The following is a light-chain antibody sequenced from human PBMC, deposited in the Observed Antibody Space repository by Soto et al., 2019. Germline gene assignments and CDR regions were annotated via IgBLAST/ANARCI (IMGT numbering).Light chain of an antibody. CDR1: QSIGSW. CDR3: QQYKSYRT. V-gene: IGKV1-5*01. Sequence: DIQMTQSPSTQSASVGDRVTITCRASQSIGSWLAWYQQKPGKAPKLLIYDASSLESGVPSRFSGSGSGTEFTLTISSLQPDDFATYYCQQYKSYRTFGQGTKVEIK. J-gene: IGKJ1*01. CDR2: DAS.